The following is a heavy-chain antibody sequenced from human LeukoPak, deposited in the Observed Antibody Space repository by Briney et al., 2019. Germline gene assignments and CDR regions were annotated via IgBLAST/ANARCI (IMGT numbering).Heavy chain of an antibody. J-gene: IGHJ4*02. CDR3: ANHARGYDSSGYYYY. V-gene: IGHV3-33*06. CDR1: GFTFSSYG. D-gene: IGHD3-22*01. Sequence: GGSLRLSCAASGFTFSSYGMHWVRQAPGKGLEWVAVIWYDGSDKYYADSVKGRFTISRDNSKNTLYLQMNSLRAEDTAVYYCANHARGYDSSGYYYYWGQGTLVTVSS. CDR2: IWYDGSDK.